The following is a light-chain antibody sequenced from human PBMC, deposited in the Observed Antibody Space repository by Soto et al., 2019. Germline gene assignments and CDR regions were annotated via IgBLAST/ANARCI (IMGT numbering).Light chain of an antibody. J-gene: IGLJ3*02. CDR2: EVS. V-gene: IGLV2-14*01. Sequence: QSALTQPASVSGSPGQPIPISCTGTSSDVGVYNYFSWYQHHPGKAPKLMIYEVSNRPSGVSNRFSGSKSGNTASLTISGLQAEDEADYYCSSYTSSSTRVFGGGTKLTVL. CDR3: SSYTSSSTRV. CDR1: SSDVGVYNY.